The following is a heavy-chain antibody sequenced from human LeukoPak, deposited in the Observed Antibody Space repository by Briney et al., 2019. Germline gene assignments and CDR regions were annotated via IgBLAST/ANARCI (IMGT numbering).Heavy chain of an antibody. J-gene: IGHJ6*02. CDR2: INPSGGST. CDR1: GYTFTSYY. CDR3: ASDSSGWYDYYYGMDV. Sequence: ASVKVSCKASGYTFTSYYMHWVRQAPGQGLEWMGIINPSGGSTSYAQKFQGRVTMTRDTSTCTVYMELSSLRSEDTAVYYCASDSSGWYDYYYGMDVWGQGTTVTVSS. V-gene: IGHV1-46*01. D-gene: IGHD6-19*01.